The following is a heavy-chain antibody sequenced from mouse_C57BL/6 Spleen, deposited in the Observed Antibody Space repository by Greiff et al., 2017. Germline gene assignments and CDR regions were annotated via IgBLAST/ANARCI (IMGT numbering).Heavy chain of an antibody. CDR3: ARNYYYGSMNAMDY. D-gene: IGHD1-1*01. CDR1: GYSFTDYN. J-gene: IGHJ4*01. V-gene: IGHV1-39*01. Sequence: EVQLQESGPELVKPGASVKISCKASGYSFTDYNMNWVKQSNGKSLEWIGVINPNYGTTSYNQKFKGKATLTVDQSSSTAYMQLNSLTSEDSAVYYCARNYYYGSMNAMDYWGQGTSVTVSS. CDR2: INPNYGTT.